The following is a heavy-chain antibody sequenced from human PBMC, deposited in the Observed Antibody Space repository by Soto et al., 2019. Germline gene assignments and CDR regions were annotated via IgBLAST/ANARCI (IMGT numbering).Heavy chain of an antibody. V-gene: IGHV3-23*01. Sequence: EVQLLESGGGLVQPGGSLRLSCAASGFTFDSYAMNWVRQAPGKGLEWVSTISGSGDYTYYTDSVKGRFTISRDNSKNMMYLQMNSLRAEDTAVYYGAKNRGRQYYFDYWGQGTLVTVSS. J-gene: IGHJ4*02. CDR2: ISGSGDYT. CDR3: AKNRGRQYYFDY. CDR1: GFTFDSYA.